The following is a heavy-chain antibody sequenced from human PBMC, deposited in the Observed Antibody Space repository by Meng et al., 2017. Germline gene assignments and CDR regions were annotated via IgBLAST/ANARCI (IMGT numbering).Heavy chain of an antibody. V-gene: IGHV1-2*06. J-gene: IGHJ4*02. Sequence: LVAVGAGVKNLGAQVKVSVKPSGYNIPDYYIHWVRQAPGQWLEWMGRIDPKDGDTHYAQKFQGRVTMTVDTSISTAYMDLSGLISDDTAVYYCARDEDISAAGKLFGDYWGQGTLVTVSS. D-gene: IGHD6-13*01. CDR1: GYNIPDYY. CDR2: IDPKDGDT. CDR3: ARDEDISAAGKLFGDY.